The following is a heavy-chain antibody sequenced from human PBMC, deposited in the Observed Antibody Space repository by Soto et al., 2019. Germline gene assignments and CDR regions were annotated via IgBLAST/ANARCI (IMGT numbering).Heavy chain of an antibody. D-gene: IGHD2-15*01. V-gene: IGHV4-34*01. CDR3: ASLGGYCSGGSCYGYSYGTYYYYGMDV. Sequence: QVQLQQWGAGLLKPSETLSLTCAVYGGSFSGYYWSWIRQPPGKGLEWIGEINHSGSTNYNPSLKSRVTISVDTSKNQFSLKLSSVTAADTAVYYCASLGGYCSGGSCYGYSYGTYYYYGMDVW. CDR2: INHSGST. J-gene: IGHJ6*01. CDR1: GGSFSGYY.